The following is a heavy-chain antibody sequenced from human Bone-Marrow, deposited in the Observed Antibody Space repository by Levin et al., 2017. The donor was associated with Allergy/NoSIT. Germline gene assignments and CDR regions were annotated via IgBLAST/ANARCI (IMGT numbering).Heavy chain of an antibody. V-gene: IGHV1-24*01. Sequence: ASVKVSCKVSGYTLTELSMHWVRQAPGKGLEWMGGFDPEDGETIYAQKFQGRVTMTEDTSTDTAYMELSSLRSEDTAVYYCATYYYDSSGYDYPTFDYWGQGTLVTVSS. J-gene: IGHJ4*02. CDR3: ATYYYDSSGYDYPTFDY. CDR2: FDPEDGET. CDR1: GYTLTELS. D-gene: IGHD3-22*01.